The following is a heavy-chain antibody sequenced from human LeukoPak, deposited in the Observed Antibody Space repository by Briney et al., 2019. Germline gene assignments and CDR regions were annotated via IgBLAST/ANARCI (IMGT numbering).Heavy chain of an antibody. J-gene: IGHJ5*02. CDR1: GFTFASET. CDR2: ISVSSTYI. V-gene: IGHV3-21*01. CDR3: ARGTQDDYVWGSYRHSWFDP. Sequence: GGSLRLSCAASGFTFASETMNWVRQAPGKGLEGVSSISVSSTYIYYADSVRGRFTISRDKAKNLIFLQMNSLRVEDTALYYCARGTQDDYVWGSYRHSWFDPWGQGILVTVSS. D-gene: IGHD3-16*02.